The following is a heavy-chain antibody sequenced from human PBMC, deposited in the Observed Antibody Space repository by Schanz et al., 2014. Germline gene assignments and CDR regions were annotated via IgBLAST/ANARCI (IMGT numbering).Heavy chain of an antibody. CDR3: AKDGPGGSGSYSADGGMDV. Sequence: EVQLVESGGGLVQPGGSLRLSCAASGFIFGSSVMAWVRQAPGKGLEWVSAISGGGGTTYYTDSVKGRFTISRDNSKSTLYLQMNSLRAEDTAVYYCAKDGPGGSGSYSADGGMDVWGQGTTVTVSS. D-gene: IGHD3-10*01. J-gene: IGHJ6*02. CDR1: GFIFGSSV. CDR2: ISGGGGTT. V-gene: IGHV3-23*04.